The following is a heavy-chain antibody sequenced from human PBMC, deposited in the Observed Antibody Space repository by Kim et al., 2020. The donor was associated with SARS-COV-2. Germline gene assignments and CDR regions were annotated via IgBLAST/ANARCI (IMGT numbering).Heavy chain of an antibody. CDR2: VYSGGHT. CDR1: GFTVSDTY. CDR3: ARRGGGYGHFDY. Sequence: GGSLRLSCAASGFTVSDTYMNWVRQAPGKGLEWVSVVYSGGHTYYADSVKGRFTISRDNSKNTLYLQMNNLRAEDTAVYYCARRGGGYGHFDYWGQGTLVTVSS. J-gene: IGHJ4*02. V-gene: IGHV3-53*01. D-gene: IGHD3-16*01.